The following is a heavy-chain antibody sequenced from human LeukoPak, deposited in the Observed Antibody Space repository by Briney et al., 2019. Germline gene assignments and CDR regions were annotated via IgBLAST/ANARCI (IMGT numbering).Heavy chain of an antibody. CDR2: TNPNSGGT. CDR1: GYTFTGYY. J-gene: IGHJ3*02. D-gene: IGHD2-15*01. V-gene: IGHV1-2*06. CDR3: AREARLGCSGGSCFNDAFDI. Sequence: ASVKVSCKASGYTFTGYYMHWVGQAPGQGGEWMGRTNPNSGGTNYAQKFQCSVTITRDPSITTAYMELSRLRSDATAVYYCAREARLGCSGGSCFNDAFDIWGQGTMVTVSS.